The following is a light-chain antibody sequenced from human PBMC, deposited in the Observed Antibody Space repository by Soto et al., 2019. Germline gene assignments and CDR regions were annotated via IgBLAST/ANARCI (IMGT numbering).Light chain of an antibody. Sequence: DIQMTQSPSSVSASVGDRVTITCRASQGISSWFAWYQQKPGKAPKLLIYAASSLQSGIPSRFCGSGSWKDFILTNSSRQPDDFVTYYCQQANRFPPITFGQGTRLEIK. V-gene: IGKV1-12*01. CDR2: AAS. CDR3: QQANRFPPIT. CDR1: QGISSW. J-gene: IGKJ5*01.